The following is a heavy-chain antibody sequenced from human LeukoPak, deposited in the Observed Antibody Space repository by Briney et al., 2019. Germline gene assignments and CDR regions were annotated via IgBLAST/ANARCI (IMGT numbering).Heavy chain of an antibody. V-gene: IGHV3-21*01. CDR2: ISSSSSYI. J-gene: IGHJ3*02. CDR1: GFTFSSYS. Sequence: GGSLRLSCAASGFTFSSYSMNWVRQAPGKGLEWVSSISSSSSYIYYADSVKGRFTISRDNAKNSLYLQMNSLRAEDTAVYYCPRAHSKSGVFDIWGQGTMVTVSS. D-gene: IGHD4-11*01. CDR3: PRAHSKSGVFDI.